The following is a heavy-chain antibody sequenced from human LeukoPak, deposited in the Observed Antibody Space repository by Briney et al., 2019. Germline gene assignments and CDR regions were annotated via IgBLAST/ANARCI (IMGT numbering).Heavy chain of an antibody. CDR3: TKDTSAGSGSYFDY. V-gene: IGHV3-9*01. Sequence: PGGSLRLSCAGSGFTFDDYAMHWVRQAPGKGLEWVSGISWNSGSIGYADSVKGRFTISRDNAKNSLYLQMNSLRAEDTALYYCTKDTSAGSGSYFDYWGQGTLVTVSS. CDR2: ISWNSGSI. D-gene: IGHD3-10*01. J-gene: IGHJ4*02. CDR1: GFTFDDYA.